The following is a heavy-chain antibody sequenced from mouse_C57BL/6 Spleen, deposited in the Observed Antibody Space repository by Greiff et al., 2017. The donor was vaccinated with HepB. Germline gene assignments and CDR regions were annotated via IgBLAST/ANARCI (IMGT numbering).Heavy chain of an antibody. CDR3: AREASNWD. CDR2: IYPGSGNT. Sequence: VKLVESGPELVKPGASVKISCKASGYSFTSYYIHWVKQRPGQGLEWIGWIYPGSGNTKYNEKFKGKATLTADTSSSTAYMQLSSLTSEDSAVYYCAREASNWDWGQGTTLTVSS. D-gene: IGHD4-1*02. CDR1: GYSFTSYY. V-gene: IGHV1-66*01. J-gene: IGHJ2*01.